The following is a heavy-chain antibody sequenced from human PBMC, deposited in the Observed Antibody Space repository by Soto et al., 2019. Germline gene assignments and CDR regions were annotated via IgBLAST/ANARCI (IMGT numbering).Heavy chain of an antibody. V-gene: IGHV3-30-3*01. J-gene: IGHJ6*02. D-gene: IGHD1-26*01. CDR1: GFTFSSYA. Sequence: QVQLVESGGGVVQPGRSLRLSCAASGFTFSSYAMHWVRQAPGKGLEWVAVISYDGSNKYYADSVKGRFTISRDKSKNTLYLQMNSLRAEDTAVYYCARGSGAGMDVWGQGTTVTVSS. CDR2: ISYDGSNK. CDR3: ARGSGAGMDV.